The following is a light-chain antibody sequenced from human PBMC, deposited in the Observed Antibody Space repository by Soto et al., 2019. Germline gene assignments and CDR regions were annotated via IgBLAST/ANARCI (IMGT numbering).Light chain of an antibody. V-gene: IGKV1-27*01. CDR2: AAS. J-gene: IGKJ5*01. CDR1: QDIRNY. CDR3: QHYDSAPIT. Sequence: DIQMTQSPSSLSASVGTRVSITCRASQDIRNYLAWYQQKPGKVPKVLIYAASTLQPGVPSRFSGSGSGTDFTLTINSLQPDDIATYYCQHYDSAPITFGQGTRLEIK.